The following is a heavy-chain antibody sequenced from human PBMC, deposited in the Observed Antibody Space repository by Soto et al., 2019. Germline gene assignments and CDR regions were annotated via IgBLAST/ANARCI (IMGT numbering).Heavy chain of an antibody. CDR2: ISGSGGST. Sequence: GGSLRLSCASSGFTFSSYAMGLVRQAPGKGLEWVSTISGSGGSTFYADSVKGRFSISRDNAKKYLYLQMNSLRPDDTALYYCAASRGFDSSGYSGYYYGMDVWGQGTTVTVSS. J-gene: IGHJ6*02. CDR3: AASRGFDSSGYSGYYYGMDV. CDR1: GFTFSSYA. D-gene: IGHD3-22*01. V-gene: IGHV3-23*01.